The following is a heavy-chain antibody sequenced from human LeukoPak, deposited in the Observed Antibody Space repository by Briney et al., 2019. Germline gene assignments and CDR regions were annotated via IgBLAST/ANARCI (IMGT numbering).Heavy chain of an antibody. J-gene: IGHJ4*02. CDR2: ISYDGSNK. Sequence: GGSLRLSCAASGFTFSSYGMHWVRQAPGKGLEWVAVISYDGSNKYYADSVKGRFTTSRDNSKNTLYLQMNSLRAEDTAVYYCAKDGVTPYYFDYWGQGTLVTVSS. CDR1: GFTFSSYG. D-gene: IGHD5-18*01. V-gene: IGHV3-30*18. CDR3: AKDGVTPYYFDY.